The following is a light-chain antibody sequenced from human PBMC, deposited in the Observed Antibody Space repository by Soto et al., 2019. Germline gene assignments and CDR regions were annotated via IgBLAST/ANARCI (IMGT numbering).Light chain of an antibody. V-gene: IGKV1-5*03. Sequence: DIQMTQSPSTLSASVGDRVTITCRASQSISSWLAWYQQKPGKAPKLLIYKASSLESGVPSRFSGSGSVKEFTVTISSLQPDDFATYYCQQYNSYLYTFGQGTKLEIK. CDR3: QQYNSYLYT. CDR2: KAS. CDR1: QSISSW. J-gene: IGKJ2*01.